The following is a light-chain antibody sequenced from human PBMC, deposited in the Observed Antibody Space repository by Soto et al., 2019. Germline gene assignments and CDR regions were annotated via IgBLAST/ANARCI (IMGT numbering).Light chain of an antibody. Sequence: DIQMTQSPSSLSASVGDRVTITCRASQTISSYLNSYQQKPGQAPKLLIYAASSRQSGVPSRFSGRGSGTDFTLTISSLQPEDFATYYCQQSHSIPYTFGQGTKLEIK. CDR2: AAS. V-gene: IGKV1-39*01. CDR1: QTISSY. CDR3: QQSHSIPYT. J-gene: IGKJ2*01.